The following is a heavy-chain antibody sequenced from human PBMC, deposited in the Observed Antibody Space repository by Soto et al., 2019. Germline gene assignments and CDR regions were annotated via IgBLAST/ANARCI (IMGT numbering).Heavy chain of an antibody. V-gene: IGHV3-21*06. J-gene: IGHJ4*02. Sequence: GGSLRLSCAASGFTFTRCSMNWVRQAPGKGLEWVSSISSTTNYIYYGDSMKGRFTISRDNAKNSLYLEMNSLRAEDTAVYYCARESEDLTSNFDYWGQGTLATVSS. CDR2: ISSTTNYI. CDR3: ARESEDLTSNFDY. CDR1: GFTFTRCS.